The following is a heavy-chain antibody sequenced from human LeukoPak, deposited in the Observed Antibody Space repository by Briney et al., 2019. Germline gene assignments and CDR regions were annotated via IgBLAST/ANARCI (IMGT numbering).Heavy chain of an antibody. CDR3: ARAGYDDFWSGYYIVDY. J-gene: IGHJ4*02. V-gene: IGHV3-48*01. D-gene: IGHD3-3*01. CDR1: GFTFSSYS. CDR2: ISTSSTTI. Sequence: GGSLRLSCAASGFTFSSYSMNWVRQAPGKGLEWVSYISTSSTTIYYADSVKGRFTISRDNAENSLYLQMNSLIAEDTAVYYCARAGYDDFWSGYYIVDYWGQGTLVTVSS.